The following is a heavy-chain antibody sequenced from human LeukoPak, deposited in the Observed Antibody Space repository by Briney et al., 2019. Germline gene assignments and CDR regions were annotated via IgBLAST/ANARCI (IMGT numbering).Heavy chain of an antibody. CDR3: ATYSMGGAFDI. V-gene: IGHV3-23*01. CDR2: ISGSGGST. CDR1: GFTFSSYA. Sequence: GGSLRLSCAASGFTFSSYAMSWVRQAPGKGLEWVSAISGSGGSTYYADSVKGRFAISRDNAKNSLYLQMNSLRAEDTAVYYCATYSMGGAFDIWGQGTMVTVSS. D-gene: IGHD6-13*01. J-gene: IGHJ3*02.